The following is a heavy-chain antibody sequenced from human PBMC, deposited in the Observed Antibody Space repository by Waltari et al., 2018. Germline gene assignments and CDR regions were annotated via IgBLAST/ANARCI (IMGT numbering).Heavy chain of an antibody. CDR2: INGDGSTS. J-gene: IGHJ6*02. D-gene: IGHD6-13*01. V-gene: IGHV3-74*01. CDR3: ARLAPKTYRSPVPERDYYYGLDV. CDR1: GFNYSNHW. Sequence: EEQLVESGGGLVQPGDSLRLSCAASGFNYSNHWMHWVRQAPGKGLVWVSRINGDGSTSNYADSVKGRFTISRDNTKKTLYLQMKRLRVEDTAVYYCARLAPKTYRSPVPERDYYYGLDVWGQGTTVTVSS.